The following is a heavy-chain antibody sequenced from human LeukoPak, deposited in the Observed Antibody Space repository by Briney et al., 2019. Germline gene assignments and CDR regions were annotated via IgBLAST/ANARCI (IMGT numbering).Heavy chain of an antibody. CDR3: ARDSSGGYSYGFPFDY. CDR1: GGSISSSSYY. J-gene: IGHJ4*02. CDR2: IYYSGST. Sequence: SETLSLTCTVSGGSISSSSYYWGWIRQPPGKGLEWIGSIYYSGSTYYNPSLKSRVTISVNTSKNQFSLKLSSVTAADTAVYYCARDSSGGYSYGFPFDYWGQGTLVTVSS. V-gene: IGHV4-39*07. D-gene: IGHD5-18*01.